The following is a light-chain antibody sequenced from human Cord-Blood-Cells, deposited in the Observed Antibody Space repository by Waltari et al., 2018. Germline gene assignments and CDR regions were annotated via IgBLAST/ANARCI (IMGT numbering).Light chain of an antibody. V-gene: IGKV3-20*01. CDR3: QKYGSSPWT. CDR1: QSVSSSY. J-gene: IGKJ1*01. CDR2: GAS. Sequence: EIVLTQSPGTLSLSPGERATLSCRASQSVSSSYLAWYQQKPGQAPRPLIYGASSRATGIPDRFSGSGSGTDVTLTISRLEPEDFAVYYCQKYGSSPWTFGQGTKVEIK.